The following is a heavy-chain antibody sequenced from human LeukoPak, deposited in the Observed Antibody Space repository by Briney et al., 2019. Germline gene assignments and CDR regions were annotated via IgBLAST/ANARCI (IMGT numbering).Heavy chain of an antibody. CDR2: IYHSGST. D-gene: IGHD6-6*01. CDR1: GGSISSGGYY. V-gene: IGHV4-30-2*01. Sequence: SETLSLTCTVSGGSISSGGYYWSWIRQPPGKGLEWIGYIYHSGSTYYNPSLKSRVTISVDRSKNQFSLRLSSVTAADTAVYYCARCEQLGRFDYWGQGTLVTVSS. CDR3: ARCEQLGRFDY. J-gene: IGHJ4*02.